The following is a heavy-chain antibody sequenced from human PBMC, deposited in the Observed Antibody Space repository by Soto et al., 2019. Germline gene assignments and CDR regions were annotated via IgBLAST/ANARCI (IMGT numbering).Heavy chain of an antibody. V-gene: IGHV3-7*03. CDR3: ARGTSFYFDDNAYYAH. J-gene: IGHJ4*02. D-gene: IGHD3-22*01. CDR1: GFTFSNYW. CDR2: IKQDGSEK. Sequence: GGSLRLSCAASGFTFSNYWMSWVRQAPGKGLEWVASIKQDGSEKYYVDSVKGRFTISRDNTKNSLYLQMNSLRAEDTAMYYCARGTSFYFDDNAYYAHWGQGTLVNVS.